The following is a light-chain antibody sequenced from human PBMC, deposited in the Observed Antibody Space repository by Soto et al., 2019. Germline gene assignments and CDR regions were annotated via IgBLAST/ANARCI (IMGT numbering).Light chain of an antibody. CDR2: GVS. V-gene: IGKV2-29*03. CDR1: ESLVHSDGKTY. Sequence: IAMTQTPLSLSITPCRPASISCNSIESLVHSDGKTYLYWYLQKPGQSPQLLIYGVSSRFSGVPDRFSGSGSGTDFTLKISRVEAEDVGVYYCMQALHTLRTFGQGTKVDIK. CDR3: MQALHTLRT. J-gene: IGKJ1*01.